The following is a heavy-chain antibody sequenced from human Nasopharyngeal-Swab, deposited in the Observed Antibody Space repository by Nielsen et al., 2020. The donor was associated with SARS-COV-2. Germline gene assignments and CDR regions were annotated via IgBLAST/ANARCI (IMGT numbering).Heavy chain of an antibody. Sequence: SSVTLSCNPSGGTFSSYAISWVRQAPGQGLEWLGGSIPIFVTANYAQKFQGRVTLPADKSTSTAYTELNSLRSEDTAVYYCARGDDYDFWSGYPTDYYYYYYMDVWGKGTTVTVSS. V-gene: IGHV1-69*06. CDR3: ARGDDYDFWSGYPTDYYYYYYMDV. D-gene: IGHD3-3*01. CDR1: GGTFSSYA. J-gene: IGHJ6*03. CDR2: SIPIFVTA.